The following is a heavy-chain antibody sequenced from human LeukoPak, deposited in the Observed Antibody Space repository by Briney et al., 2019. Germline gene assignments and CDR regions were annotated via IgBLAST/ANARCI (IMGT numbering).Heavy chain of an antibody. CDR1: GFTFSSYA. V-gene: IGHV3-23*01. D-gene: IGHD1-1*01. CDR2: ISDSGGS. Sequence: PVGSLPPSCAAAGFTFSSYAMNWVRQAPGKGLEWVSGISDSGGSTDSVKGRFTISREHSKNTLYLQINSLRAEDSAVYYCAKGTTAAPYYYYSSMDVWDQGTAATVSS. CDR3: AKGTTAAPYYYYSSMDV. J-gene: IGHJ6*02.